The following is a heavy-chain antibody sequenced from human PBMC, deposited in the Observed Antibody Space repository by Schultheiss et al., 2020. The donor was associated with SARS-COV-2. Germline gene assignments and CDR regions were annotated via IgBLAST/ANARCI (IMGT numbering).Heavy chain of an antibody. CDR1: GFTFSSYG. J-gene: IGHJ4*03. CDR3: AKDSRDLRYFDWLSEYYFDY. D-gene: IGHD3-9*01. V-gene: IGHV3-30*18. CDR2: ISYDGSNK. Sequence: GGSLRLSCAASGFTFSSYGMHWVRQAPGKGLEWVAVISYDGSNKYYADSVKGRFTISRDNSKNTLYLQMNSLRAEDTAVYYCAKDSRDLRYFDWLSEYYFDYWGQGTTVTVSS.